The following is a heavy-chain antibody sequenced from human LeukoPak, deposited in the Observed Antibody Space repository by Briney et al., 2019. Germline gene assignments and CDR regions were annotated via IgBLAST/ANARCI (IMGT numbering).Heavy chain of an antibody. CDR1: GYTFTSYD. Sequence: VASVKVSCKASGYTFTSYDINWVRQATGQGLEWMGWISAYNGNTNYAQKLQGRVTMTTDTSTSTAYMELRSLRSDDTAVYYCARGSSGWYDLDYWGQGTLVTVSS. V-gene: IGHV1-18*01. J-gene: IGHJ4*02. CDR2: ISAYNGNT. CDR3: ARGSSGWYDLDY. D-gene: IGHD6-19*01.